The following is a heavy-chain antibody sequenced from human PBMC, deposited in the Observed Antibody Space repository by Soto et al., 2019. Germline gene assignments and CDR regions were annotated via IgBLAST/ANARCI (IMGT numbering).Heavy chain of an antibody. D-gene: IGHD3-22*01. CDR3: AKVGYYDSSGYDY. CDR1: GFTFSSYA. CDR2: ISGSGGST. J-gene: IGHJ4*02. V-gene: IGHV3-23*01. Sequence: GGSLRLSCAASGFTFSSYAMSWVRQAPGKGLEWVSAISGSGGSTYYADSVKGRFTISRDNSKNTLYLQMNSLRAEDTDVYYCAKVGYYDSSGYDYWGQGTLVTVSS.